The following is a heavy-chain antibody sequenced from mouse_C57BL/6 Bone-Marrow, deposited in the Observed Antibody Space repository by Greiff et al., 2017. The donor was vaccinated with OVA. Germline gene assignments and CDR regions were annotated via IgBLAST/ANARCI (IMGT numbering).Heavy chain of an antibody. CDR1: GYTFTSYG. CDR2: IYPRSGNT. V-gene: IGHV1-81*01. D-gene: IGHD1-1*01. CDR3: ARWSYVWFAY. Sequence: VKLMESGAELARPGASVKLSCKASGYTFTSYGISWVKQSTGQGLEWIGEIYPRSGNTYYNEKFKGKATLTADKSSSTAYMELRSLTSEDSAVYFCARWSYVWFAYWGQGTLVTVSA. J-gene: IGHJ3*01.